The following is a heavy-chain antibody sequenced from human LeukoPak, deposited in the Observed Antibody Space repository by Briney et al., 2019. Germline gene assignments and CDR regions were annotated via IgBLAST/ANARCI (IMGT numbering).Heavy chain of an antibody. CDR3: AHRRGGPFFDP. V-gene: IGHV2-5*02. CDR1: GFSLSSSGEC. CDR2: IYWDGDE. D-gene: IGHD2-15*01. J-gene: IGHJ5*02. Sequence: SGPTLVKLTQTLTLTCIFSGFSLSSSGECVGWIRQPPGQALEWIALIYWDGDERYSPSLKSRLTITKDTPKNQVVLTLTNMGPLDAATYFCAHRRGGPFFDPWGQGALVTVSS.